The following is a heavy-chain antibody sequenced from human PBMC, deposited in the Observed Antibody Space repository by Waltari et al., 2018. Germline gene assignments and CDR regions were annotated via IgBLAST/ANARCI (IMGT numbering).Heavy chain of an antibody. CDR3: ARHWKKSGYRFDP. CDR2: IYYSGST. CDR1: GGSISRSSYY. D-gene: IGHD5-12*01. V-gene: IGHV4-39*01. Sequence: QLQLQESGPGLVKPSETLSLTCTVSGGSISRSSYYWGWIRQSPGKGLEWIGSIYYSGSTGYNPTLESRVTISGDTSKNQFSLKLSSVTAADTAVYYCARHWKKSGYRFDPWGQGTLVTVSS. J-gene: IGHJ5*02.